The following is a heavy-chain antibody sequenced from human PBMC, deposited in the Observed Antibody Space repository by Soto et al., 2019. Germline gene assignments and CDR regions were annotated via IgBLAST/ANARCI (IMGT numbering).Heavy chain of an antibody. CDR2: ISGSGGST. D-gene: IGHD6-6*01. CDR1: GFTFSSYA. CDR3: AKAPARPSYYFDY. Sequence: GGSLRLSCAASGFTFSSYAMSWVHQAPGKGLEWVSAISGSGGSTYYADSVKGRFTISRDNSKNTLYLQMNSLRAEDTAVYYCAKAPARPSYYFDYWGQGTLVTVSS. J-gene: IGHJ4*02. V-gene: IGHV3-23*01.